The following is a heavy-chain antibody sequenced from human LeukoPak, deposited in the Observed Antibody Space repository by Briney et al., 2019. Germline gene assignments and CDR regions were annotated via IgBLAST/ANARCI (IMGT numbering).Heavy chain of an antibody. CDR3: ARDRAPFDY. Sequence: SETLSLTCTVSGGFISSSSYYWGWIRQPPGKGLEWIGSIYYSGSTYYNPSLKSRVTISVDMSKNQFSLKLSSVTAADTAVYYCARDRAPFDYWGQGTLVTVSS. V-gene: IGHV4-39*07. J-gene: IGHJ4*02. CDR1: GGFISSSSYY. D-gene: IGHD2/OR15-2a*01. CDR2: IYYSGST.